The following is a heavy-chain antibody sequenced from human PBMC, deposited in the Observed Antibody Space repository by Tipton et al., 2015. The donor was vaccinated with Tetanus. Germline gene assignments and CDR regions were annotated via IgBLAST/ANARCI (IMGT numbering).Heavy chain of an antibody. V-gene: IGHV4-39*02. CDR2: FYYSGSS. J-gene: IGHJ5*01. CDR1: GRSLSGSTYY. Sequence: GLVKPSETLTLTCAVSGRSLSGSTYYWGWIRQPPGKGLEWIGGFYYSGSSYYNSSLKSRVTISVDTSNNHFSLRLSSVTAADTALYYCARSADNWFDPWGQGILVTVSS. CDR3: ARSADNWFDP.